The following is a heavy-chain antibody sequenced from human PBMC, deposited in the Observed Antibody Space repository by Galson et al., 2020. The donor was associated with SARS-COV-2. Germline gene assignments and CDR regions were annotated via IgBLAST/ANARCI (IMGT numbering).Heavy chain of an antibody. V-gene: IGHV4-59*01. J-gene: IGHJ2*01. CDR2: IYYSGST. CDR3: ARVGMGPYWYFDL. Sequence: ASETLSLTCTVSGGSISSYYWSWIRQPPGKGLEWIGYIYYSGSTNYNPSLKSRVTISVDTSKNQFSLKLSSVTAADTAAYYCARVGMGPYWYFDLWGRGTLVTVSS. CDR1: GGSISSYY.